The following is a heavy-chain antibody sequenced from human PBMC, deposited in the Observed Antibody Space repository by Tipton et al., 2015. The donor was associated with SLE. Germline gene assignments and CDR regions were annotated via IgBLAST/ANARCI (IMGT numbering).Heavy chain of an antibody. J-gene: IGHJ2*01. Sequence: TLSLTCTVPGGSINSGGYYWSWIRQHPGKGLEYIGFIYHSGSTYHNPTLKSRVTISVDTSKNQFSLKLPSVTDADTAVYYCARMGDRWYLDLWGRGTLVTASS. CDR1: GGSINSGGYY. CDR2: IYHSGST. V-gene: IGHV4-31*03. CDR3: ARMGDRWYLDL. D-gene: IGHD3-16*01.